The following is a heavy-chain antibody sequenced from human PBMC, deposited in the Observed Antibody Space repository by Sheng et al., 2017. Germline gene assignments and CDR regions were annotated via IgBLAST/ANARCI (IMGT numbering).Heavy chain of an antibody. CDR2: ISSSSSYI. Sequence: EVQLVESGGGLVKPGGSLRLSCAASGFTFSSYTMNWVRQAPGKGLEWVSSISSSSSYIYYADSVKGRFSISRDNAKNSLYLQMNSLRAEDTAVYYCARPLSFYSDGFDIWGQGTMVTVSS. CDR1: GFTFSSYT. V-gene: IGHV3-21*01. CDR3: ARPLSFYSDGFDI. D-gene: IGHD4-4*01. J-gene: IGHJ3*02.